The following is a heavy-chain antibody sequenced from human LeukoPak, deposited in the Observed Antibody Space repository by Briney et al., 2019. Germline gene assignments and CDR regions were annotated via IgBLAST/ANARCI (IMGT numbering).Heavy chain of an antibody. CDR1: GGSISSSSYY. CDR2: IYYSGST. D-gene: IGHD6-19*01. V-gene: IGHV4-39*07. Sequence: SETLSLACTASGGSISSSSYYWGWIRQPPGKGLEWIGSIYYSGSTNYNPSLKSRVTISVDTSKNQFSLKLSSVTAADTAVYYCARDTAVAGQNWFDPWGQGTLVTVSS. J-gene: IGHJ5*02. CDR3: ARDTAVAGQNWFDP.